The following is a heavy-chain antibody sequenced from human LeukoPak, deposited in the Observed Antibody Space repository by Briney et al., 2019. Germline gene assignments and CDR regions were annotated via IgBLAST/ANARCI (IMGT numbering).Heavy chain of an antibody. D-gene: IGHD6-13*01. V-gene: IGHV4-61*01. Sequence: PSETLSLTCTVSGGSVSSGSYHWSWIRQPPGKGLEWIGYIYYSGSTNYNPSLKSRVTISVDTSKNQFSLKLSSVTAADTAVYYCARDGGQEQLEYYFDYWGQGTLVTVSS. CDR1: GGSVSSGSYH. CDR3: ARDGGQEQLEYYFDY. CDR2: IYYSGST. J-gene: IGHJ4*02.